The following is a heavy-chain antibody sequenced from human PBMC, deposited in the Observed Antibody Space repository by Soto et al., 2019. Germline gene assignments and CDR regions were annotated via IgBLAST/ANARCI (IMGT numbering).Heavy chain of an antibody. J-gene: IGHJ4*02. V-gene: IGHV1-18*01. CDR1: GYTFASYG. Sequence: QVQLVQSGAEVEKPGASVKVSCKASGYTFASYGISWVRQAPGRGLEWMGWISGYNGNTNYAQKLRGRVTMTTDTSTSPAYMELRSLRSDDTAVFYCARSGSSWNLREFDYWGQGTLVTVSS. CDR3: ARSGSSWNLREFDY. CDR2: ISGYNGNT. D-gene: IGHD6-13*01.